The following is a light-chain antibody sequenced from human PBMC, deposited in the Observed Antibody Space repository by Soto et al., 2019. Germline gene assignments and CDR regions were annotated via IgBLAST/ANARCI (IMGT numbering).Light chain of an antibody. CDR1: TSNIASNY. V-gene: IGLV1-47*01. Sequence: QAVVTQPPSASGTPGQSVTISCTGGTSNIASNYVYWYQQLPRTAPKLLIYKNNQRPSGVSARFSGSKSYTSASLAISGLRSEDEATYYCATWDDSLHVVFGGGTKLTVL. CDR2: KNN. J-gene: IGLJ2*01. CDR3: ATWDDSLHVV.